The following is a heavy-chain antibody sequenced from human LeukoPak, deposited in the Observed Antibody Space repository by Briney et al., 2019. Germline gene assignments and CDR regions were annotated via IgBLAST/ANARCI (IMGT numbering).Heavy chain of an antibody. CDR3: ARDRGYYDFWSGLYYFDY. V-gene: IGHV3-21*01. CDR2: ISSSSYI. D-gene: IGHD3-3*01. CDR1: GFTFSSCS. J-gene: IGHJ4*02. Sequence: GGSLRLSCAASGFTFSSCSMNWVRQAPGKGLEWVSSISSSSYIYYADSVKGRFTISRDNAKNSLYLQMNSLRAEDTAVYYCARDRGYYDFWSGLYYFDYWGQGTLVTVSS.